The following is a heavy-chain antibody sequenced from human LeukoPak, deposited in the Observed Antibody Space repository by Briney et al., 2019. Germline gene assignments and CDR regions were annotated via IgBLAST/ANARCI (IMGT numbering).Heavy chain of an antibody. D-gene: IGHD5-12*01. CDR1: GGSISRYY. V-gene: IGHV4-59*01. Sequence: SETLSLTCTVSGGSISRYYWSWIRQPPGKGLEWIDYIYYSGSTNYNPSLKSRVTISIDMSKNQFSLKLSSVAAADTAVYYCARGGGYGDYWGQGTLVTVSS. J-gene: IGHJ4*02. CDR2: IYYSGST. CDR3: ARGGGYGDY.